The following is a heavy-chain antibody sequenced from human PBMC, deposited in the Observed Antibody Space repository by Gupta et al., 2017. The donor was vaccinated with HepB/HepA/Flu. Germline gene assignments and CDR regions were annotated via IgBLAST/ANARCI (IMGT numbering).Heavy chain of an antibody. J-gene: IGHJ4*02. CDR3: AKDDQNSGRDY. Sequence: QVQLVESGGGVVQPGRSLRLSCAASGFTLTHYGMQWVRQAPGKGLEWVARISYDGSNEFYAGSVKGRFTISRDSSKNTLVLQMNSLRAEDSAVYYCAKDDQNSGRDYGGQGILVTVSS. D-gene: IGHD1-26*01. V-gene: IGHV3-30*18. CDR1: GFTLTHYG. CDR2: ISYDGSNE.